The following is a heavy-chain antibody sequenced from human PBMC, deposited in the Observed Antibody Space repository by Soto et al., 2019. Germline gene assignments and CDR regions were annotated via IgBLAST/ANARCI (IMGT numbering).Heavy chain of an antibody. CDR2: ISYDGSNK. J-gene: IGHJ6*02. Sequence: QVQLVESGGGVVQPGRSLRLSCAASGFTFSSYAMHWVRQAPGKGLEWVAVISYDGSNKYYADSVKGRFTISRDNSKNTLYLQMNSLRAEDTAVYYCARSMARGVIIPYYYYGMDVWGQGTTVTVSS. V-gene: IGHV3-30-3*01. CDR3: ARSMARGVIIPYYYYGMDV. D-gene: IGHD3-10*01. CDR1: GFTFSSYA.